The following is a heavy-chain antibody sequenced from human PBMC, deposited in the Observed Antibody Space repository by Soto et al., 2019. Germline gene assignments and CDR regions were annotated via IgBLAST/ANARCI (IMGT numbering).Heavy chain of an antibody. D-gene: IGHD3-9*01. CDR3: ARGFPSGYYDILTDPGDAYYGMDV. CDR1: GGSFSGYY. Sequence: SETLSLTCAVYGGSFSGYYWSWIRQPPGKGLEWIGEINHSGSTNYNPSLKSRVTISVDTSKNQFSLKLSSVTAADTAVYYCARGFPSGYYDILTDPGDAYYGMDVWGQGTTVTVSS. J-gene: IGHJ6*02. V-gene: IGHV4-34*01. CDR2: INHSGST.